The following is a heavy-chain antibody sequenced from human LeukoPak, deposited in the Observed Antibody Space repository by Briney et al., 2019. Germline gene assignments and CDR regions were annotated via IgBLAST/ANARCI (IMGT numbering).Heavy chain of an antibody. Sequence: SVKVSCKASGGIFSSYAISWVRQAPGQGLEWMGRIIHILGIANYAQSLQSRVTITADKSTSTAYMDLSSLRSEDTAVYYCARDLPPCNLDYWGQGRLVTVAS. J-gene: IGHJ4*02. CDR2: IIHILGIA. CDR3: ARDLPPCNLDY. V-gene: IGHV1-69*04. CDR1: GGIFSSYA.